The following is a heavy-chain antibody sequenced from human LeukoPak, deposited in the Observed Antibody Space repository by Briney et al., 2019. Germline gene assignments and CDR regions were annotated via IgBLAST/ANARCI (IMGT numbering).Heavy chain of an antibody. Sequence: SETLSLTCAVSGGSVSGYDWGWIRQPPGKGLEWSGYIHYSGSTNYNPSLKSRVTISVDTSKNQFSLKLSSVTAAATAIYYCARGGSKQWLVDDSWGQGTLVTVSS. CDR2: IHYSGST. V-gene: IGHV4-59*02. CDR3: ARGGSKQWLVDDS. CDR1: GGSVSGYD. J-gene: IGHJ4*02. D-gene: IGHD6-19*01.